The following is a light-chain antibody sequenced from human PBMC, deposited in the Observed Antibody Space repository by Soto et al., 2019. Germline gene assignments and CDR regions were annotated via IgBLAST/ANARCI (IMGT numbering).Light chain of an antibody. CDR1: QSVSRSY. CDR2: GES. Sequence: LVLTQSPGTLSLSPGGRATLSCRASQSVSRSYLAWYQQKPGQAPRLLIYGESSRATGIPDRFSGSGSGTDFTLTISRLEHEDFAVYYCQQFRTFGQGTKVDIK. V-gene: IGKV3-20*01. CDR3: QQFRT. J-gene: IGKJ1*01.